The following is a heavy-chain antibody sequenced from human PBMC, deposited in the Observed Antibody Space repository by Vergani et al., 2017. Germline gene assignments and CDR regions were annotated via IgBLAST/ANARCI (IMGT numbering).Heavy chain of an antibody. J-gene: IGHJ4*02. V-gene: IGHV2-70*15. Sequence: QVTLRESGPALVKPTQTLTLTCTFSGFSLSTSGMCVSWIRQPPGKALEWLARIDWDDDKYYSTSLKTRLTISKDTSKNQVVLTMTSMDPVDTATYYCARNAGSGWTYNYWGQGTLVTVSS. CDR1: GFSLSTSGMC. CDR2: IDWDDDK. CDR3: ARNAGSGWTYNY. D-gene: IGHD6-19*01.